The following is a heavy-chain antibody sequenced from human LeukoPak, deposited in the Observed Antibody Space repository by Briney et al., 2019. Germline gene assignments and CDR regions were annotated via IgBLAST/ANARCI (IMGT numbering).Heavy chain of an antibody. CDR1: GFTFSSYW. J-gene: IGHJ6*03. Sequence: GGSLRLSCAASGFTFSSYWMSWVRQAPGKGLEWVANIKQDGSEKYYVDSVKGRFTISRDNAKNSLYLQMNSLRAEDTAVYYCARVRISKGPYYDPTGRTAPNYMDVWGKGTTVTVSS. V-gene: IGHV3-7*01. CDR2: IKQDGSEK. D-gene: IGHD3-3*01. CDR3: ARVRISKGPYYDPTGRTAPNYMDV.